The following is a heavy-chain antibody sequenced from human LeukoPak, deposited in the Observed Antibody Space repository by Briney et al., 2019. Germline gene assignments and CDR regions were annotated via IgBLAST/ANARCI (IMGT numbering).Heavy chain of an antibody. CDR3: VRGGGSIRHSYYYYVDV. V-gene: IGHV3-20*04. D-gene: IGHD2-15*01. J-gene: IGHJ6*03. Sequence: GGSLRLSCAASGFSFNDYGMSWVRQAPGQGPEWVSGITWNGGSTDYAASVKGRFTISRDNARNSLYLQMNSLRDEDTALYYCVRGGGSIRHSYYYYVDVWGKGTSVTVSS. CDR2: ITWNGGST. CDR1: GFSFNDYG.